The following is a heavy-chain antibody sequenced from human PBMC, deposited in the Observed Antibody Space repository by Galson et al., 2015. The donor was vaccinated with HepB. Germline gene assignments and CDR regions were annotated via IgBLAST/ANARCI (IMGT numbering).Heavy chain of an antibody. CDR3: ARDWHYGGNSVNAFDI. Sequence: SLRLSCAASGFTFSSYSMNWVRQAPGKGLEWVSYISSSSSTIYYADSVKGRFTISRDNAKNSLYLQMNSLRDEDTAVYYCARDWHYGGNSVNAFDIWGQGTMVTVSS. D-gene: IGHD4-23*01. V-gene: IGHV3-48*02. CDR1: GFTFSSYS. J-gene: IGHJ3*02. CDR2: ISSSSSTI.